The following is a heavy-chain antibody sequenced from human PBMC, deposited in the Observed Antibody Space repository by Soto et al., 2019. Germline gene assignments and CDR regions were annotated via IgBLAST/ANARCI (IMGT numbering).Heavy chain of an antibody. CDR2: INHRGDT. CDR3: ARGARYNSSWYN. CDR1: GGSSSNYY. D-gene: IGHD6-13*01. V-gene: IGHV4-34*01. Sequence: SETLSLTCAVYGGSSSNYYWSWIRQPPGKGLEWIGEINHRGDTNYNPSLKSRVNLSVGTSKNQLSLKVSSVTAADTALYYCARGARYNSSWYNWGQGTLVTVSS. J-gene: IGHJ4*02.